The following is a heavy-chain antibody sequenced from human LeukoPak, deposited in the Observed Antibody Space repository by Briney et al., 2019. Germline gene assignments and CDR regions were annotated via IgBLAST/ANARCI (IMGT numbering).Heavy chain of an antibody. CDR2: MNPNSGNT. Sequence: ASVKVSCKASGYTFTSYDINWVRQATGQGLEWVGWMNPNSGNTGYAQKFQGRVTITRNTSISTAYMELSSLRSEDTAVYYCARSLAITFGGVIVSHDAFDIWGQGTMVTVSS. CDR3: ARSLAITFGGVIVSHDAFDI. V-gene: IGHV1-8*03. D-gene: IGHD3-16*02. CDR1: GYTFTSYD. J-gene: IGHJ3*02.